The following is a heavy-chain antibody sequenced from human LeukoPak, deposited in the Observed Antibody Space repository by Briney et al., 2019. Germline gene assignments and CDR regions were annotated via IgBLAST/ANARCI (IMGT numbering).Heavy chain of an antibody. CDR1: EFIFSDYW. V-gene: IGHV3-7*03. CDR2: IKEDGSET. Sequence: PGGSLRLSCAASEFIFSDYWMHWVRQTPGKGLQWVANIKEDGSETYYIDSVRGRFTISRDNAKNSLYLQMNGLRAEDTAVYYCARGGPGRITMIVVDYDAFDIWGQGTMVTVSS. CDR3: ARGGPGRITMIVVDYDAFDI. J-gene: IGHJ3*02. D-gene: IGHD3-22*01.